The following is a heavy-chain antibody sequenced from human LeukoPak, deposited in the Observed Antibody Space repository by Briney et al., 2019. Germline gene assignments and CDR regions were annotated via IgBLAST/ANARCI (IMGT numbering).Heavy chain of an antibody. Sequence: KGSGPTLVNPTQTLTLTCTFSGFSLSTSGVGVGWIRQPPGKALEWPALIYWNDDKRYSPSLKSRLTITKDTSKNQVVLTMTNMDPVDTATYYCAHKKVDFYDSSGYCEAFDIWGQGTMVTVSS. J-gene: IGHJ3*02. D-gene: IGHD3-22*01. CDR2: IYWNDDK. V-gene: IGHV2-5*01. CDR1: GFSLSTSGVG. CDR3: AHKKVDFYDSSGYCEAFDI.